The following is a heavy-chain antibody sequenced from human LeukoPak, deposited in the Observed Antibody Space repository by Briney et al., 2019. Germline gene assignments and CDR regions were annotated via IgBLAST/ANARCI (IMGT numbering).Heavy chain of an antibody. V-gene: IGHV3-23*01. D-gene: IGHD2-8*01. J-gene: IGHJ4*02. Sequence: PGGSLRLSCAASGFTFSSYAMSWVRQAPGKGLEWVSAISGSGGSTYYADSVKGRFTISRDNSKNTLYLQMNSLRAEDTAVYYCARSDCTSGVCYSFDFWGQGTLVSVSS. CDR1: GFTFSSYA. CDR2: ISGSGGST. CDR3: ARSDCTSGVCYSFDF.